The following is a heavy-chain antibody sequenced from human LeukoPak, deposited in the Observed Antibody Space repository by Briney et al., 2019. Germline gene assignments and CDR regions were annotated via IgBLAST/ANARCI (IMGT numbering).Heavy chain of an antibody. Sequence: PGGSLRLSCAASGFTVSSNYMSWVRQAPGEGLEWVSVIYSGGSTYYADSVKGRFTISRDNSKNTLYLQMNSLRAEDTAVYYCARDQRSSWSDYWGQGTLVTVSS. CDR3: ARDQRSSWSDY. J-gene: IGHJ4*02. CDR1: GFTVSSNY. D-gene: IGHD6-13*01. CDR2: IYSGGST. V-gene: IGHV3-66*02.